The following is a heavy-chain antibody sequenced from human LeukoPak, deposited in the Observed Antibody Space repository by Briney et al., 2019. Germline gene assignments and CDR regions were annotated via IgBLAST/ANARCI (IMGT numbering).Heavy chain of an antibody. Sequence: PSETLSLTCTVSGGSISSSSYYWGWIRQPPGKGLEWIGSIYYSGSTYYNPSLKSRVTISVGTSKNQFSLKLSSVTAADTAVYYCARARIWSGYLGRVDYYYYYGMDVWGQGTTVTVSS. V-gene: IGHV4-39*01. J-gene: IGHJ6*02. CDR2: IYYSGST. CDR3: ARARIWSGYLGRVDYYYYYGMDV. D-gene: IGHD3-3*01. CDR1: GGSISSSSYY.